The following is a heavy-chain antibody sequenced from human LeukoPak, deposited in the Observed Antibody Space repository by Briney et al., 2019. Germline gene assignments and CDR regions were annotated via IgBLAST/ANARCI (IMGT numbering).Heavy chain of an antibody. Sequence: GGSLRLSCVASAFSFRTYWMNWVRQAPGKGLEWVANINQDGSVKHYLDSVKGRFTISRDNAKNSLYLQMNRLRADDTAVYYCAVIDSNGWQVGLDYWGQGTQVTVSS. J-gene: IGHJ4*02. CDR3: AVIDSNGWQVGLDY. CDR2: INQDGSVK. D-gene: IGHD6-19*01. V-gene: IGHV3-7*01. CDR1: AFSFRTYW.